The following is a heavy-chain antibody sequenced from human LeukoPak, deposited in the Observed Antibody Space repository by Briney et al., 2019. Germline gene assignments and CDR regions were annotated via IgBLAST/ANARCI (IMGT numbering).Heavy chain of an antibody. Sequence: PGGSLRLSCAASGFSFSSSTMHWVRQAPGKGLEWVSSIISYSSYIYYADSVKGRFTISRDNAKNSLYLQMNSLRVEDTALYYCARGGISIFGVVIYMDVWGKGTTVTVSS. CDR2: IISYSSYI. CDR1: GFSFSSST. D-gene: IGHD3-3*01. J-gene: IGHJ6*03. V-gene: IGHV3-21*04. CDR3: ARGGISIFGVVIYMDV.